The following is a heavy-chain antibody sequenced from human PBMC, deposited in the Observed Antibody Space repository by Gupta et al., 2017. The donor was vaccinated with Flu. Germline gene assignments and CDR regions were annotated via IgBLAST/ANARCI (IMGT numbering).Heavy chain of an antibody. CDR2: IGSGGNT. CDR3: ARDFDWAFQH. J-gene: IGHJ1*01. D-gene: IGHD3-9*01. Sequence: VHLLESGGDLVQQGGSLQLSSAASGIPFSDCHMSWVRQAPGRGLEWLAYIGSGGNTDYADSVRGRFTISRDNAKNSLYLQMNSLRDEDTAVYYCARDFDWAFQHWGQGILVTVSS. V-gene: IGHV3-11*06. CDR1: GIPFSDCH.